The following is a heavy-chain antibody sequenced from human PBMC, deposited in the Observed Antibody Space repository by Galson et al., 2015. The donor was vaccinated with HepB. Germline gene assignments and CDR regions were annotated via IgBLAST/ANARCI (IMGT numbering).Heavy chain of an antibody. J-gene: IGHJ4*02. Sequence: SLRLSCAASGFTFRSYAMSWVRQAPAKGLEWVSGISGRGGTTYYTDSGKGRFTISRDNSQNMLYLQMGSLRDEDKAVYYCAKDRYEDTFTGYYTHRGQGTLVTVSS. CDR3: AKDRYEDTFTGYYTH. CDR1: GFTFRSYA. V-gene: IGHV3-23*01. CDR2: ISGRGGTT. D-gene: IGHD3-9*01.